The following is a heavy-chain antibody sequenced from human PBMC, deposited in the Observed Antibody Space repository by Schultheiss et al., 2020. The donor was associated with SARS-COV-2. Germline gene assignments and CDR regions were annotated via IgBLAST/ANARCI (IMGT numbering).Heavy chain of an antibody. D-gene: IGHD3-3*01. CDR3: ARGSSYYDFWSGYRFDY. CDR1: GGSISSYY. CDR2: IYTSGST. Sequence: ETLSLTCTVSGGSISSYYWSWIRQPAGKGLEWIGRIYTSGSTNYNPSLKSLVTISVDTSKNQFSLKLSSVTAADTAVYYCARGSSYYDFWSGYRFDYWGQGTLVTVSS. J-gene: IGHJ4*02. V-gene: IGHV4-4*07.